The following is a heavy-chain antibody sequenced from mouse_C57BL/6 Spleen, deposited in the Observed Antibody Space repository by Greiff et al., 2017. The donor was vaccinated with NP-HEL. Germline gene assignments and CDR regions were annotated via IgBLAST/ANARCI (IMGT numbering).Heavy chain of an antibody. J-gene: IGHJ4*01. V-gene: IGHV5-17*01. Sequence: EVHLVESGGGLVKPGGSLKLSCAASGFTFSDYGMHWVRQAPEQGLEWVAYISSGSSTIYYADTVKGRFTISRDNAKNTLFLQMTSLRSEDTAMYYCAKKEGGSSYAMDYWSQGTSVTVSS. CDR3: AKKEGGSSYAMDY. CDR1: GFTFSDYG. CDR2: ISSGSSTI. D-gene: IGHD1-1*01.